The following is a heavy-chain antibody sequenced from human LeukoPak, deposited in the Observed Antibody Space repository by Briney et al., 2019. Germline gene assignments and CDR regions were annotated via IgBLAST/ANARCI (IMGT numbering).Heavy chain of an antibody. V-gene: IGHV3-23*01. CDR2: ISGSGGST. D-gene: IGHD3-10*01. Sequence: GGSLRLSCAASGFTFSSYAMSWVRQAPGKGLEWVSAISGSGGSTYYADSVKGRFTISRDNSKNTLYLQMNSLRAEDTAIYYCAKDWAYYYGSGSYPPGGQPRHFDYWGQGTLVTVSS. CDR1: GFTFSSYA. CDR3: AKDWAYYYGSGSYPPGGQPRHFDY. J-gene: IGHJ4*02.